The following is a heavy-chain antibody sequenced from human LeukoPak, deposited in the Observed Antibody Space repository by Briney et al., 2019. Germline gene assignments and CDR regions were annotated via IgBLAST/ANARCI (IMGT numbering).Heavy chain of an antibody. D-gene: IGHD4-17*01. Sequence: SETLSLTCTVSGGSISSYYWSWIRQPPGKGLEWIGYIYYSGSTNYNPSLRSRVTISVDTSKNQFSLKLSSVTAADTAVYYCARGGNYGDYDGYFDYWGQGTLVTISS. CDR2: IYYSGST. V-gene: IGHV4-59*08. CDR3: ARGGNYGDYDGYFDY. J-gene: IGHJ4*02. CDR1: GGSISSYY.